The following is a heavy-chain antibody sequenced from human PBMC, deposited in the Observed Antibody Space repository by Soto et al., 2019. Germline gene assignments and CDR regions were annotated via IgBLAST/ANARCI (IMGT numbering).Heavy chain of an antibody. J-gene: IGHJ2*01. Sequence: QVQLVQSGAEVKKPGCSVTVSCKASGGTFGSYTISWVRQAPGQGLEWMGGIIPIFGTANYAQKFQGRVTITADESTSTAYMELSSLRSEDTAVYYCARGNHRWLQLWYFDLWGRGTLVTVSS. CDR3: ARGNHRWLQLWYFDL. CDR2: IIPIFGTA. D-gene: IGHD5-12*01. V-gene: IGHV1-69*12. CDR1: GGTFGSYT.